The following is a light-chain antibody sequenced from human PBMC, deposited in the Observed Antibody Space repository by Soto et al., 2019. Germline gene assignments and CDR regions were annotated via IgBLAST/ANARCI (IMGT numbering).Light chain of an antibody. CDR2: KAS. CDR1: QSISSW. V-gene: IGKV1-5*03. Sequence: DIQMTQAPSTLSASVVAIVTITGRASQSISSWLAWYQQKPGKAPKLLIYKASSLESGVPSRFSGSGSGTEFTPTISSLQPDDFATYYCKQYNSYWKCGKGTTVDIK. CDR3: KQYNSYWK. J-gene: IGKJ1*01.